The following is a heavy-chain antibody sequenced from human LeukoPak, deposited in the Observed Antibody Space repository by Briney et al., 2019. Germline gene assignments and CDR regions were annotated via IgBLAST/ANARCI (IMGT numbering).Heavy chain of an antibody. V-gene: IGHV1-8*01. Sequence: ASVKVSCKASGYTFTSYDINWVRQATGQGLEWMGWMIPNSGNTGYAQKFQGRVTMTRNTSISTAYMELSSLRSEDTAVYYCARERDLGYSSSWGYYYYYMDVWGKGTTVTVSS. J-gene: IGHJ6*03. CDR3: ARERDLGYSSSWGYYYYYMDV. CDR1: GYTFTSYD. CDR2: MIPNSGNT. D-gene: IGHD6-13*01.